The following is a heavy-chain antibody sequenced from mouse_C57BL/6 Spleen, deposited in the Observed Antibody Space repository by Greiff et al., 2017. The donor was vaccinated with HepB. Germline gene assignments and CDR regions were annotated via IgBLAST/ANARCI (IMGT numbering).Heavy chain of an antibody. Sequence: QVQLQQPGAELVRPGSSVKLSCKASGYTFTSYWMDWVKQRPGQGLEWIGNIYPSDSETHYNQKFKDKATLTVDKSSSTAYMQLSSLTSEDSAVYYCARGRLRGAMDYWGQGTSVTVSS. J-gene: IGHJ4*01. V-gene: IGHV1-61*01. CDR3: ARGRLRGAMDY. CDR2: IYPSDSET. CDR1: GYTFTSYW. D-gene: IGHD1-1*01.